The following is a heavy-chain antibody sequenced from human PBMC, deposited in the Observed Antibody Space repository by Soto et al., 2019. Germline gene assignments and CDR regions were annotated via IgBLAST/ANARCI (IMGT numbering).Heavy chain of an antibody. D-gene: IGHD2-2*01. CDR2: IWFDGSDK. CDR1: GFTFSSYG. J-gene: IGHJ3*02. V-gene: IGHV3-33*01. CDR3: ARLYCSSSSCYSVGAFDI. Sequence: GGSLRLSCAASGFTFSSYGMHWVRQAPGKGLEWVALIWFDGSDKYYVDSVKGRFTISRDNSKNTVHLQMNSLRVEDTAVYYCARLYCSSSSCYSVGAFDIRGQGTVVTRLL.